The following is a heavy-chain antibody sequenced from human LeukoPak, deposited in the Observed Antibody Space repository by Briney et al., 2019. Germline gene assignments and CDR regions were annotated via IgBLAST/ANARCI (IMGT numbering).Heavy chain of an antibody. CDR1: GGSFSGYY. CDR3: ASIVVPAASNWFDP. D-gene: IGHD2-2*01. CDR2: LNHSGST. J-gene: IGHJ5*02. V-gene: IGHV4-34*01. Sequence: PSETLSLTCAVYGGSFSGYYWSWIRQPPGKGLEWIGELNHSGSTNYNPSLKSRVTISVDTSKNQFSLKLSSVTAADTAVYYCASIVVPAASNWFDPWGQGTLVTVSS.